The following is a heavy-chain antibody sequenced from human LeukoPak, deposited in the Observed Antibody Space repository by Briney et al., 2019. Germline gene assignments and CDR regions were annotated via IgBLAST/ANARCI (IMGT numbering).Heavy chain of an antibody. CDR2: ISYDGSNK. CDR3: ARGSAVAGFSYYYYYYMDV. Sequence: GGSLRLSCAASGFTFSSYGMHWVRQAPGKGLEWVAVISYDGSNKYYADSVKGRFTISRDNSKNTLYLQMNSLRAEDTAVYYCARGSAVAGFSYYYYYYMDVWGKGTTVTVSS. CDR1: GFTFSSYG. V-gene: IGHV3-30*03. J-gene: IGHJ6*03. D-gene: IGHD6-19*01.